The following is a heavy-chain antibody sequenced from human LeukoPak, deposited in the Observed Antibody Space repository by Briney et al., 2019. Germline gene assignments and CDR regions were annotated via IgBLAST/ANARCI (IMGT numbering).Heavy chain of an antibody. CDR1: GFTFSSYA. D-gene: IGHD5-18*01. CDR3: AKRNGYSLDD. Sequence: GGSLRLSCAASGFTFSSYAMNWVRQDPGKGLEWVSSISGSGGSTYCADSVKGRFSISRDNFKNTLDLQMNSLRADDTAVYYCAKRNGYSLDDWGQGTLVTVSS. V-gene: IGHV3-23*01. J-gene: IGHJ4*02. CDR2: ISGSGGST.